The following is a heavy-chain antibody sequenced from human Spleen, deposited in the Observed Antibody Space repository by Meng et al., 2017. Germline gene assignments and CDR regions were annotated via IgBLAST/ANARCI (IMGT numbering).Heavy chain of an antibody. D-gene: IGHD3-22*01. J-gene: IGHJ4*02. CDR2: IYHSGST. Sequence: QGQRQESGPGLVKPSGTLSLTCGVSGGSISSSNWWTWVRQPPGKGLEWIGEIYHSGSTNYSPSLKSRVTLSVDKSKNQFSLKLRSVTAADTAVYYCARLILDSSGYYYIMDYWGQGTLVTVSS. V-gene: IGHV4-4*02. CDR1: GGSISSSNW. CDR3: ARLILDSSGYYYIMDY.